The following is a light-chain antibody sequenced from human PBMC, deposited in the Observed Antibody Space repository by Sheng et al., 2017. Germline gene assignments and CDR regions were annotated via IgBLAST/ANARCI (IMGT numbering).Light chain of an antibody. CDR2: DAT. CDR3: QQYDNLMWS. V-gene: IGKV3-15*01. CDR1: ENVNIN. J-gene: IGKJ1*01. Sequence: EIVMTQSPATLSVSPGERATLSCRASENVNINLAWYHQKPGQAPRLLIFDATTRATGIPARFSGSWSGTEFTLTISSLQPEDIATYYCQQYDNLMWSFGQGTKVEFK.